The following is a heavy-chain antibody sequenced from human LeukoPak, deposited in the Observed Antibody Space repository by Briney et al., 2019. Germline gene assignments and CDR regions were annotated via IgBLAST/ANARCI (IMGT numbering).Heavy chain of an antibody. Sequence: GGSLRLSCAASGFTFSSYEMNWVRQAPGEGLEWVSYISSSGSTIYYADSVKGRFTISRDNAKNSLYLQMNSLRAEDTAVYYCAKDLVGGVVVPAWGQGTLVTVSS. CDR2: ISSSGSTI. V-gene: IGHV3-48*03. D-gene: IGHD2-2*01. J-gene: IGHJ5*02. CDR3: AKDLVGGVVVPA. CDR1: GFTFSSYE.